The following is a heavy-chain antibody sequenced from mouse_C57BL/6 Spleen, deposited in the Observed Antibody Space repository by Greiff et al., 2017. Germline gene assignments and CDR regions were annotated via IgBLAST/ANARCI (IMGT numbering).Heavy chain of an antibody. J-gene: IGHJ1*03. Sequence: VQLQQSGPELVKPGASVKIPCKASGYTFTDYNMDWVKQSHGKSLEWIGDINPNNGGTIYNQKFKGKATLTVDKSSSTAYMELRSLTSEDTAVYYCARRGLRYPYWYFDVWGTGTTVTVSS. CDR3: ARRGLRYPYWYFDV. CDR1: GYTFTDYN. CDR2: INPNNGGT. D-gene: IGHD1-1*01. V-gene: IGHV1-18*01.